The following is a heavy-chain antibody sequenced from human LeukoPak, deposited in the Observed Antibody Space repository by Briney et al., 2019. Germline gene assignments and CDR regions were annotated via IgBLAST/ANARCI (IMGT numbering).Heavy chain of an antibody. V-gene: IGHV1-18*01. D-gene: IGHD2-2*01. J-gene: IGHJ5*02. CDR1: GYTFTRFG. CDR2: ISAYNGNT. CDR3: ARWGRKGVVVPAVASFDP. Sequence: ASVKVSCKASGYTFTRFGIRWVRQAPGQGLEWMGWISAYNGNTNYAQKLQGRVTMTTDTSTSTAYMELRSLRSDDTAVYYCARWGRKGVVVPAVASFDPWGQGTLVTVSS.